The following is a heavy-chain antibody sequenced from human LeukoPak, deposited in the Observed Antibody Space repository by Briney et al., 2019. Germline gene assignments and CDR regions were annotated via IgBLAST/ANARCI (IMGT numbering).Heavy chain of an antibody. V-gene: IGHV3-7*01. Sequence: PGGSLRLSCAASGFTFSSYWMSWVRQAPGKGLEWVANIKQDGSEKYYVDSVKGRFTISRDNAKNSLYLQMNSLRAEDTAVYYCARVHDYYDSSGYYEDYWGQGTLVTVSS. CDR3: ARVHDYYDSSGYYEDY. CDR1: GFTFSSYW. D-gene: IGHD3-22*01. CDR2: IKQDGSEK. J-gene: IGHJ4*02.